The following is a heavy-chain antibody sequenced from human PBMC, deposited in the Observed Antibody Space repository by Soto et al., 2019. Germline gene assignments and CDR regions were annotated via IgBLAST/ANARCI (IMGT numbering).Heavy chain of an antibody. CDR2: IYYSGST. D-gene: IGHD3-22*01. J-gene: IGHJ5*02. CDR3: ARGPEDYYDSCGYQFDP. V-gene: IGHV4-59*01. Sequence: SETLSLTCTVSGGSISSYYWSWIRQPPGKGLEWIGYIYYSGSTNYNPSLKSRVTISVDTSKNQFSLKLSSATAADTAVYYCARGPEDYYDSCGYQFDPWGQGTLVTVSS. CDR1: GGSISSYY.